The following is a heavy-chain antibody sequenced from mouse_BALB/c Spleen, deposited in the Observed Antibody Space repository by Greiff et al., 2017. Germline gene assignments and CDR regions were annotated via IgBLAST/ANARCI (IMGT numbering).Heavy chain of an antibody. D-gene: IGHD2-14*01. CDR1: EYEFPSHD. J-gene: IGHJ4*01. V-gene: IGHV5-2*01. CDR3: ARRGYDVRGGYAMDY. Sequence: EVKVVESGGGLVQPGESLKLSCESNEYEFPSHDMSWVRKTPEKRLELVAAINSDGGSTYYPDTMERRFIISRDNTKKTLYLQMSSLRSEDTALYYCARRGYDVRGGYAMDYWGQGTSVTVSS. CDR2: INSDGGST.